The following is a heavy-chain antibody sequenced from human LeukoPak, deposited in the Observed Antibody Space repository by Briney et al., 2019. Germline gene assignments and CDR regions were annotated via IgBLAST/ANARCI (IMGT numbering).Heavy chain of an antibody. CDR1: GGSITHYY. CDR2: IYYSGDT. V-gene: IGHV4-59*01. J-gene: IGHJ3*02. D-gene: IGHD3-10*01. Sequence: SETLSLTCTVSGGSITHYYWSWIRQSPGKGLEWIGYIYYSGDTNYNPSLKSRVTISVDTSKNQFSLRLSSVTAADTAVYYCAREVMVRGVSAFDIWGQGAMVTVSS. CDR3: AREVMVRGVSAFDI.